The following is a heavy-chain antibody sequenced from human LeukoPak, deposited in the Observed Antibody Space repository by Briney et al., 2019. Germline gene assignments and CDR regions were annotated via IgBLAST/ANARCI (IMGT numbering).Heavy chain of an antibody. CDR3: ARAHHDYNPFFDY. CDR2: ISSSSSYI. V-gene: IGHV3-21*01. J-gene: IGHJ4*02. Sequence: GGSLRLSCAASGFTFSGYSMNWVRQAPGKGLEWVSSISSSSSYIYYADSLKGRFTISRDNAKNSLYLQMNSLRAEDTAVYYCARAHHDYNPFFDYWGQGTLVTVSS. CDR1: GFTFSGYS. D-gene: IGHD4-11*01.